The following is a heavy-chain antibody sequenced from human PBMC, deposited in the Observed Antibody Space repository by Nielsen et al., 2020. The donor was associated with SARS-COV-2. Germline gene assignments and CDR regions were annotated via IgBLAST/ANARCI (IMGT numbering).Heavy chain of an antibody. D-gene: IGHD3-10*01. CDR1: GFTFNTYW. J-gene: IGHJ6*02. CDR2: INSDGSST. CDR3: ARDYFELLWSTDYYGMDV. V-gene: IGHV3-74*01. Sequence: GESLKISCAASGFTFNTYWMHWVRQAPGKGLVWVSRINSDGSSTSYADSVKGRFIIFRDNTKNTLFLQMNSLGGEDTAVYYCARDYFELLWSTDYYGMDVWGQGTTVTVSS.